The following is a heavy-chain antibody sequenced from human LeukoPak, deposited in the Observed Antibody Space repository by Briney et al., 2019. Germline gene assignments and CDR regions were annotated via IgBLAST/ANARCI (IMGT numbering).Heavy chain of an antibody. Sequence: ASVKVSCKASGYTFTSYYMHWVRQAPGQGLEWMGIINPSGGSTSYAQKFQDRVTMTRDTSTSTVYMELSSLRSEDTAVYYCATGLRFLEWLEAFDIWGQGTMVTVSS. CDR1: GYTFTSYY. CDR2: INPSGGST. CDR3: ATGLRFLEWLEAFDI. J-gene: IGHJ3*02. D-gene: IGHD3-3*01. V-gene: IGHV1-46*01.